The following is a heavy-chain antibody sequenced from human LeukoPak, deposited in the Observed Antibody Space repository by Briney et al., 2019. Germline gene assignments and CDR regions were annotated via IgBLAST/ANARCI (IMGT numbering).Heavy chain of an antibody. CDR1: GFTFSSYW. CDR3: ARVKPRGDWDAFDI. CDR2: IKQDGSEK. J-gene: IGHJ3*02. D-gene: IGHD2-21*02. V-gene: IGHV3-7*01. Sequence: GGSLRLSCAASGFTFSSYWMSWVRQAPGKGLEWVANIKQDGSEKFYVDSVKGRFTISRDNAKNSLYLQMNSLRAEDTAVYYCARVKPRGDWDAFDIWGQGTMVTVSS.